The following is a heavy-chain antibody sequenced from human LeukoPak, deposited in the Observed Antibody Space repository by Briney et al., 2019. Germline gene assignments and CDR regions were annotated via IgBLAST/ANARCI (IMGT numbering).Heavy chain of an antibody. CDR2: ISGSGGST. Sequence: GGSLRLSCAASGFTFSSYAMSWVRQAPGKGLEWVSAISGSGGSTYYADSVKGRFTISRDNSENTLYLQMNSLRAEDTAVYYCAKDPWVKWGLRRMVFDPWGQGTLVTVSS. V-gene: IGHV3-23*01. CDR3: AKDPWVKWGLRRMVFDP. J-gene: IGHJ5*02. D-gene: IGHD1-26*01. CDR1: GFTFSSYA.